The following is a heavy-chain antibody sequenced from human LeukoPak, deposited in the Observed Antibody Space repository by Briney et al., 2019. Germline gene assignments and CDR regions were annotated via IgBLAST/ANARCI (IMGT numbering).Heavy chain of an antibody. J-gene: IGHJ4*02. CDR1: GYTLTELS. V-gene: IGHV1-24*01. D-gene: IGHD2-8*01. Sequence: ASVKVSCTVSGYTLTELSMHWVRQAPGKGLEWMGGFDPEDGETIYAQKFQGRVTMTDDTSTDTAYMELSSLRSEDTAVYYCATDDGEYCTNGVCYRTDYWGQGTLVTVSS. CDR3: ATDDGEYCTNGVCYRTDY. CDR2: FDPEDGET.